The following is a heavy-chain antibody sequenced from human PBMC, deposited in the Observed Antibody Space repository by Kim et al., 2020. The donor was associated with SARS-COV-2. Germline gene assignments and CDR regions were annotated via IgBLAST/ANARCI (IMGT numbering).Heavy chain of an antibody. V-gene: IGHV4-34*01. CDR2: INHSGST. Sequence: SETLSLTCAVYGGSFSGYYWSWIRQPPGKGLEWIGEINHSGSTNYNPSLKSRVTISVDTSKNQFSLKLSSVTAADTAVYYPARVKYSSSWYGPRGWFDP. CDR3: ARVKYSSSWYGPRGWFDP. D-gene: IGHD6-13*01. CDR1: GGSFSGYY. J-gene: IGHJ5*02.